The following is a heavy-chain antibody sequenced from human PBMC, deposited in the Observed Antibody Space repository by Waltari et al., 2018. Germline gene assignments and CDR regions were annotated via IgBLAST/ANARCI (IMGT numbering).Heavy chain of an antibody. D-gene: IGHD2-21*01. J-gene: IGHJ3*02. CDR2: IHYSGTT. V-gene: IGHV4-30-4*01. CDR1: GASINNGDYY. CDR3: ARGAVIRGAFDI. Sequence: QVQLQESGPGLVRPSQTLSLTCTVSGASINNGDYYWSLIRQPPGKGLECIGYIHYSGTTYYNPSLKSRVSISIDPSMTRFSLKLTSVTAADTAMYYCARGAVIRGAFDIWGEGTMVTVSS.